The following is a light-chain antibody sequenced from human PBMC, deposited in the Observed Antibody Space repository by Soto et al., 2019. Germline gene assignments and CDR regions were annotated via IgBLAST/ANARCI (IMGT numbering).Light chain of an antibody. CDR2: AAS. CDR1: QSISSY. Sequence: DIQMTQSPSSLSASVGDRVTITCRASQSISSYLNWYQQKPGKAPKLLIYAASSLQSGVPSRFSGSGSGTDFTLTISSLQPEDFATYYCQQSYNTLPYTFGQGTKVDIK. CDR3: QQSYNTLPYT. V-gene: IGKV1-39*01. J-gene: IGKJ2*01.